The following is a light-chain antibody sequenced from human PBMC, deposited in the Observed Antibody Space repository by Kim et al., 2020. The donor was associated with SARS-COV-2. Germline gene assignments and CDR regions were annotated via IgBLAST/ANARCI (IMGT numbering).Light chain of an antibody. CDR2: AAS. J-gene: IGKJ4*01. CDR3: QQYYSHPPA. CDR1: QDISTY. V-gene: IGKV1-8*01. Sequence: ASTGDRVSITCRASQDISTYLALYQQTPGKAPNLLLYAASTLQSGVPSRFSGSGSGTDFTLTISCLQSEDFATYYCQQYYSHPPAFGGGTKVDIK.